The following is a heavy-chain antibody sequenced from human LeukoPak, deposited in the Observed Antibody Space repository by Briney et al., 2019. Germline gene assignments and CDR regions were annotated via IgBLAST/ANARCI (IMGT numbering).Heavy chain of an antibody. D-gene: IGHD3-16*01. J-gene: IGHJ4*02. CDR3: ARRTSYGYDY. Sequence: GSLRLSCAASGFTFSSYAMHWVRQAPGKGLEWIGEINHSGSTNYNPSLKSRVTISVDTSKNQFSLKLSSVTAADTAVYYCARRTSYGYDYWGQGTLVTVSS. V-gene: IGHV4-34*01. CDR2: INHSGST. CDR1: GFTFSSYA.